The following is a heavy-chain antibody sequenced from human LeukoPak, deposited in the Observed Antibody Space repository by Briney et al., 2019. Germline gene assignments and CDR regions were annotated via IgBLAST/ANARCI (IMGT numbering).Heavy chain of an antibody. D-gene: IGHD3-9*01. J-gene: IGHJ4*02. CDR2: IWYDGSNK. V-gene: IGHV3-33*01. Sequence: GRSLRLSCAASGFTFSSYGMHWVRQAPGKGLEWVAVIWYDGSNKYYADSVKGRFTISRDNAKNSLYLQMNSLRAEDTAVYYCARGSVYYDILTGYYSYWGQGTLVTVSS. CDR1: GFTFSSYG. CDR3: ARGSVYYDILTGYYSY.